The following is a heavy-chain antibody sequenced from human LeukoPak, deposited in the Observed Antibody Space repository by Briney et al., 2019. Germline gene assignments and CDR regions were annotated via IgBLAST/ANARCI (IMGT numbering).Heavy chain of an antibody. D-gene: IGHD4-17*01. CDR1: GGTFNNSA. Sequence: ASVKVSCKTSGGTFNNSAISWVRQAPGQGLEWLGGIMPLFGTAGYAQKFQGRVTITKDESTRTVYLELTSLTSDDTAVYYCARDVHGDYGSGWFDPWGQGTLVSVS. V-gene: IGHV1-69*05. CDR3: ARDVHGDYGSGWFDP. CDR2: IMPLFGTA. J-gene: IGHJ5*02.